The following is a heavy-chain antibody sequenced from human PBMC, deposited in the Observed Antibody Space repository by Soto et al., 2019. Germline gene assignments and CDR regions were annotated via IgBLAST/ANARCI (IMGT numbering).Heavy chain of an antibody. CDR1: GYTFTSDL. V-gene: IGHV1-46*01. Sequence: ASVKVSCKAFGYTFTSDLMHWVRQAPGQGLEWMGIIKPNEGTTTYAQKFQGRVTMTRDTSTSTVYMELRSLKSEDTAIYYCARARYYAMDVWGQGTTVTVS. J-gene: IGHJ6*02. CDR2: IKPNEGTT. CDR3: ARARYYAMDV.